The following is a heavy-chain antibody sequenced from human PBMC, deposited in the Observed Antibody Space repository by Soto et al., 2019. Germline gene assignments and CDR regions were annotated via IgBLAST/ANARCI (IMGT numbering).Heavy chain of an antibody. J-gene: IGHJ4*02. D-gene: IGHD6-19*01. Sequence: QVQLVQSGAEVNKPGASVNVSCKTSGYTFTSYAMHWVRQAPGQRLEWMGWINAGNGNTKYSQKFQGRVTITIDTSASTAYMELSSLRSEDTAIYYCARDLGGWPDYWGQGTLVTVSS. CDR1: GYTFTSYA. CDR3: ARDLGGWPDY. CDR2: INAGNGNT. V-gene: IGHV1-3*01.